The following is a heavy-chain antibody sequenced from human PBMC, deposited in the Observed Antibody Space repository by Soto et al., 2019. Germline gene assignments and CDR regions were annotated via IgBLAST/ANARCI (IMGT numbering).Heavy chain of an antibody. D-gene: IGHD4-4*01. CDR1: GFTFASYV. Sequence: DVQLLESGGGLVQPGGSLGLSCATSGFTFASYVMSWVRQAPGKGLEWVSAISGTGRTTYYADSVKGRFTISRDHSKKTIYLQMASLRAEDSAVYYCVHDLTTVTPRKLFDYWGQGTGVTVSS. CDR2: ISGTGRTT. J-gene: IGHJ4*02. V-gene: IGHV3-23*01. CDR3: VHDLTTVTPRKLFDY.